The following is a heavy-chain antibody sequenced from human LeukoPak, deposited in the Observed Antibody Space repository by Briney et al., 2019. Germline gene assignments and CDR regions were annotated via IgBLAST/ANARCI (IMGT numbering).Heavy chain of an antibody. J-gene: IGHJ4*02. CDR3: ASTLDIVATIEGDY. V-gene: IGHV3-48*01. CDR2: ISSSSSTI. CDR1: GFTFSSYS. D-gene: IGHD5-12*01. Sequence: GGSLRLSCAASGFTFSSYSMNWVRQAPGKGLEWVSYISSSSSTIYYADSVKGRFTISRDNAKNSLYLQMNSPRAEDTAVYYCASTLDIVATIEGDYWGQGTLVTVSS.